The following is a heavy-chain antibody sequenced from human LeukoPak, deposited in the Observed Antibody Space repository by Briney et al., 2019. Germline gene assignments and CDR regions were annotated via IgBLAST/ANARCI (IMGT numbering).Heavy chain of an antibody. D-gene: IGHD2-8*01. CDR1: GFTFSSYA. CDR3: AKSTIDIVLMVYAIRNDAFDI. CDR2: ISGSGGST. V-gene: IGHV3-23*01. Sequence: GGSLRLSCAASGFTFSSYAMSWVRQAPGKGLEWVSAISGSGGSTYYADSVKGRFTISRDNSKNTLYLQMNSLRAEDTAVYYCAKSTIDIVLMVYAIRNDAFDIWGQGTMVTVSS. J-gene: IGHJ3*02.